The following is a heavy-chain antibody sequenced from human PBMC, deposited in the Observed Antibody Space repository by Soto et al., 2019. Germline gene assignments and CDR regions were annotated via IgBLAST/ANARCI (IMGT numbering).Heavy chain of an antibody. CDR1: GDTFHRHA. CDR2: IIPMFGTA. V-gene: IGHV1-69*06. Sequence: QVQLVQSGAEVKKPGSSVKVSCKGSGDTFHRHALSWVRQAPGQGLEWMGGIIPMFGTANYAQKFQGRVTITADTSTSTAYMELSSLRFEDTAFYYCAVIGYDLDYWGQGTLSPSPQ. D-gene: IGHD5-12*01. J-gene: IGHJ4*02. CDR3: AVIGYDLDY.